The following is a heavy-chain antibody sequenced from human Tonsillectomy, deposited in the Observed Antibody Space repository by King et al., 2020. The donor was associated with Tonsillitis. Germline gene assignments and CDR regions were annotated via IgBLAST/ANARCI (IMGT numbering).Heavy chain of an antibody. J-gene: IGHJ6*03. CDR2: ISGYNGNT. CDR1: GYTFTTYG. CDR3: ARGDTSPMDV. V-gene: IGHV1-18*01. D-gene: IGHD2-2*01. Sequence: QLVQSGGEVKKPGASVKVSCKASGYTFTTYGITWVRQAPGQGLEWMGWISGYNGNTKYAQKFQGRVSMTTDTSTSTAYMELRRLRSDDTAAYYCARGDTSPMDVWGKGTTVTVSS.